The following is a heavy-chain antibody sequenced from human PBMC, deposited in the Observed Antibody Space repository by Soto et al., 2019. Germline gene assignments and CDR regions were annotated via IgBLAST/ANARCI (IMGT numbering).Heavy chain of an antibody. V-gene: IGHV6-1*01. Sequence: SQTLSLTCAISGDSVSSNSAAWNWIRQSPSRGLEWLGRTYYRSKWYNDYAVSVKSRITINPDTSKNQFSLQLNSVTPEDTAVYYCARTYYDFWSGPYYFDYWGQGTLVTVSS. CDR2: TYYRSKWYN. CDR1: GDSVSSNSAA. J-gene: IGHJ4*02. D-gene: IGHD3-3*01. CDR3: ARTYYDFWSGPYYFDY.